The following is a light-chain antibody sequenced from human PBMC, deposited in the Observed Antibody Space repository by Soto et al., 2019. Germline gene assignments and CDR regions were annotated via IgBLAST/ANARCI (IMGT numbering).Light chain of an antibody. CDR1: SSNIGNNY. V-gene: IGLV1-51*01. J-gene: IGLJ1*01. CDR2: DNN. CDR3: GTWDSRLSGYV. Sequence: QSVLTQSPSLSATPGQKVTISCSGSSSNIGNNYVSWYQQLPGTAPKLLIYDNNKRPSGIPDRFSGSKSGTSATLGITGLQTGGESYYYCGTWDSRLSGYVFGTGTKVTVL.